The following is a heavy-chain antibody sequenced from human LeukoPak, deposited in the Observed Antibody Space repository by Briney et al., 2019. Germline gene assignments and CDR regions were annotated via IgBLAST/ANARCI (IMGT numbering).Heavy chain of an antibody. CDR2: INHSGGT. D-gene: IGHD3-10*01. CDR3: ARGVDYYGV. J-gene: IGHJ4*02. Sequence: SETLSLTCAVYGVSFSGYSWNWIRQPPVKGLEWIGEINHSGGTNYNPSLKSRVTISVDTSKKQFSLKLSSVTAADTAVYYCARGVDYYGVWGQGTLVTVPS. V-gene: IGHV4-34*01. CDR1: GVSFSGYS.